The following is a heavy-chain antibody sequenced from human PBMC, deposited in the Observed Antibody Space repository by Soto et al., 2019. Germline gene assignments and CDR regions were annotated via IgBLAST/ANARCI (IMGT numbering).Heavy chain of an antibody. CDR1: GFTYNNHA. Sequence: GGSLRLSCAASGFTYNNHAMSWVRQAPGKGLEWVSTVSGSGSRTYYADSVKGRLTISRDNSKNTLYLQMNSLRVEDTAVYYCAKDRSKDRPCTTDSCSLEFDYWGQGTQVTVSS. J-gene: IGHJ4*02. CDR3: AKDRSKDRPCTTDSCSLEFDY. CDR2: VSGSGSRT. V-gene: IGHV3-23*01. D-gene: IGHD2-15*01.